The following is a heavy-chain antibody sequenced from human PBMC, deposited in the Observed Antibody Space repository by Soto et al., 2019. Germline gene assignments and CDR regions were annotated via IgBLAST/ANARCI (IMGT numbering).Heavy chain of an antibody. Sequence: GGSLRLSCTASGFTFCDYAMSWFRQAPGKGLEWVGFIRSKAYGGTTEYAASVKGRFTISRDDSKSIAYLQMNSLKTEDTAVYYCTRGPPHDYGDFDAFDIWGQGTMVTVSS. CDR1: GFTFCDYA. V-gene: IGHV3-49*03. CDR3: TRGPPHDYGDFDAFDI. CDR2: IRSKAYGGTT. J-gene: IGHJ3*02. D-gene: IGHD4-17*01.